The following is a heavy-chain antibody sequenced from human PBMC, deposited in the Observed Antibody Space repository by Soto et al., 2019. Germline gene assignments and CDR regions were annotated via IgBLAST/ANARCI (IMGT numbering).Heavy chain of an antibody. CDR1: GFTFSSYW. Sequence: GGSLRLSCAASGFTFSSYWMSWVRQAPGKGLEWVANIKQDGSEKYYVDSVKGRFTISRDNAKNSLYLQMNSLRAEDTAVYYCARIGITMVRGHNWFDPWGQGTLVTVSS. CDR3: ARIGITMVRGHNWFDP. CDR2: IKQDGSEK. J-gene: IGHJ5*02. V-gene: IGHV3-7*01. D-gene: IGHD3-10*01.